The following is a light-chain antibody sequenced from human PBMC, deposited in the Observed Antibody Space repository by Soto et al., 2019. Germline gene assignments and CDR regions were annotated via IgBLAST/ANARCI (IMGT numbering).Light chain of an antibody. V-gene: IGLV2-11*01. Sequence: QSVLTQPRSVSGFPGQSVTISCTGTSSDVGGYNYVSWYQQHPGKAPKLMIYDVTKRPSGVPDRFSGSKSGNTASLTISGLQAEDEADYYCCSYAGNPMIFGGGTKLTVL. CDR2: DVT. CDR1: SSDVGGYNY. J-gene: IGLJ2*01. CDR3: CSYAGNPMI.